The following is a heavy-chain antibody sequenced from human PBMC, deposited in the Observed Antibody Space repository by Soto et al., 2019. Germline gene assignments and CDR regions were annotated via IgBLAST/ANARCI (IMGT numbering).Heavy chain of an antibody. CDR2: IYCSGST. CDR1: GGSTSSGDYY. J-gene: IGHJ2*01. D-gene: IGHD3-22*01. CDR3: AMYGSLYNSSGFFWYFDL. V-gene: IGHV4-30-4*01. Sequence: SETLSLTCTVSGGSTSSGDYYWSWIRQPPGKGLEWIGYIYCSGSTYYNPSLKSRITISVDTSKNQFSLKLSSVTAADTAVYYCAMYGSLYNSSGFFWYFDLWGRGTLVTVSS.